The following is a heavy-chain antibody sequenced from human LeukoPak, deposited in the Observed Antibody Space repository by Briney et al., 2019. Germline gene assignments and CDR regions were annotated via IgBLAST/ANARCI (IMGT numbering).Heavy chain of an antibody. CDR1: GGSISSSSYY. D-gene: IGHD6-6*01. Sequence: SETLSLTCTVSGGSISSSSYYWGWIRQPPGKGLEWIGSIYYSGSTYYNPSLKSRVTISVDTSKNQFSLKLSSVTAADTAVYYCARSYSSSSSDAFDIWGQGTMVTVSS. J-gene: IGHJ3*02. CDR2: IYYSGST. CDR3: ARSYSSSSSDAFDI. V-gene: IGHV4-39*01.